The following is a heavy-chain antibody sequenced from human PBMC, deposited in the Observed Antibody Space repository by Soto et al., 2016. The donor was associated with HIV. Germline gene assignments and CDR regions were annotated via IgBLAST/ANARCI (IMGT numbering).Heavy chain of an antibody. CDR2: ISSSSTTK. Sequence: EVQVVESGGGLVQPGGSLRLSCVASGFKFSSSSMNWVRQAPGKGLEWLSYISSSSTTKYYADSVKGRFTISRDNAENSLYLQMNSLRVEDTAVYYCVNWAGAGDYAGPFDYWGQGSPGPPSPQ. J-gene: IGHJ4*02. V-gene: IGHV3-48*04. D-gene: IGHD4-17*01. CDR3: VNWAGAGDYAGPFDY. CDR1: GFKFSSSS.